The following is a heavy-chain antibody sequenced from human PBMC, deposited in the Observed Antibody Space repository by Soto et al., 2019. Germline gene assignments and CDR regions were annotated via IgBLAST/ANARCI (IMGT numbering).Heavy chain of an antibody. CDR3: AKVVVAALPASSYYMDV. CDR1: GYTFTSYV. D-gene: IGHD2-15*01. J-gene: IGHJ6*03. V-gene: IGHV1-18*01. CDR2: ISAYNGNT. Sequence: GASVKVSCKASGYTFTSYVISWVRQAPGQGLEWMGWISAYNGNTNYAQKLQGRVTMTTDTSTSTAYMELRSLRSDDTAVYYCAKVVVAALPASSYYMDVWGKGTTVTVSS.